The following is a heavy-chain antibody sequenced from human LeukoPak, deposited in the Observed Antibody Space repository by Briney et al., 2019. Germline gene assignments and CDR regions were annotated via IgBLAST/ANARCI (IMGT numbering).Heavy chain of an antibody. V-gene: IGHV4-4*07. Sequence: SETLSLTCTVSGGSISSYYWSWIRQPAGKGLEWIGRIYTSGSTNYNPSLKSRVTISVDTSKNQFSLKLSSVTAADTAVYYCARVDWLANHYYYMDVWGKGTTVTVSS. CDR3: ARVDWLANHYYYMDV. CDR1: GGSISSYY. J-gene: IGHJ6*03. CDR2: IYTSGST. D-gene: IGHD2-21*01.